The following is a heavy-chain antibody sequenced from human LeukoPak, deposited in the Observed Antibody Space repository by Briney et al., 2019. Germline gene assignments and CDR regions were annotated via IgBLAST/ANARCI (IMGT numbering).Heavy chain of an antibody. J-gene: IGHJ4*02. CDR3: ARAGDGREKYPEY. D-gene: IGHD5-24*01. CDR2: IIPIFGTA. CDR1: GGTFSSYA. Sequence: SVNVSCKASGGTFSSYAISWVRQAPGQGLEWMGGIIPIFGTANYAQKFQGRVTITADESTSTAYMELSSLRSEDTAVYYCARAGDGREKYPEYWGQGTLVTVSS. V-gene: IGHV1-69*13.